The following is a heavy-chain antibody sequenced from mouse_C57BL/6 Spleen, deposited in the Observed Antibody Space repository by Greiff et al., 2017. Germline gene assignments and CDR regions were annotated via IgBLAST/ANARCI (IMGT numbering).Heavy chain of an antibody. Sequence: QVQLQQSGAELVRPGASVTLSCKASGYTFTDYEMHWVKQTPVHGLEWIGAIDPETGGTAYNQKFKGKAILTADKSSSTAYMGLRSLTSEDSAVYYCTRGNYLFDYWGQGTTLTVSS. CDR1: GYTFTDYE. CDR2: IDPETGGT. J-gene: IGHJ2*01. V-gene: IGHV1-15*01. CDR3: TRGNYLFDY. D-gene: IGHD2-1*01.